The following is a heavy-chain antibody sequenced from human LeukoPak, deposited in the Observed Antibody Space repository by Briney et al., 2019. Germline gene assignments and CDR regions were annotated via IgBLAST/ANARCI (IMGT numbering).Heavy chain of an antibody. V-gene: IGHV1-18*04. CDR2: IGVRTGQT. CDR1: GYTFTDYY. D-gene: IGHD6-13*01. J-gene: IGHJ4*02. CDR3: VRDNSGLAGVRLDL. Sequence: ASVTVSCKSSGYTFTDYYIHWVRQAPGQGLEWMGWIGVRTGQTQFAQQFRDRFTMTTNTSTTTAFMELKSLIPDDTAVYYCVRDNSGLAGVRLDLWGQGTQVSVSS.